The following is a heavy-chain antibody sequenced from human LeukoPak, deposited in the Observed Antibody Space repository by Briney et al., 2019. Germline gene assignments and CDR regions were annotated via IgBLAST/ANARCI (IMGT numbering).Heavy chain of an antibody. CDR2: ITCSENTI. D-gene: IGHD2-2*01. V-gene: IGHV3-11*01. CDR1: GFTLSDYF. J-gene: IGHJ3*02. CDR3: ASRDCSSTSCAHEAFDI. Sequence: PGGSLTLSCAASGFTLSDYFMICTPQAPGKAVVGCSYITCSENTIYYADSVKGRFTISRDNAKNPLDPQMNSLRADDSAVYCDASRDCSSTSCAHEAFDIWGQGTMVTVSS.